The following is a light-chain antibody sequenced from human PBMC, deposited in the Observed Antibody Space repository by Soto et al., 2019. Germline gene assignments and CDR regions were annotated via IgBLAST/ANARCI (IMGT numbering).Light chain of an antibody. V-gene: IGLV2-14*01. CDR3: TSYTSSSTLV. CDR2: AVT. J-gene: IGLJ2*01. Sequence: QSVLTQPASVSGSPGQSITISCTGTSSDVGGYNFVSWYHQHPGKAPKLLIYAVTNRPSGISNRFSGSKSGNTASLTISGLQAEDEADYYCTSYTSSSTLVFGGGIKLTVL. CDR1: SSDVGGYNF.